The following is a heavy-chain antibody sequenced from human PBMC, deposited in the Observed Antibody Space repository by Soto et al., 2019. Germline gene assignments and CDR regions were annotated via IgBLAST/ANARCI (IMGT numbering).Heavy chain of an antibody. CDR2: IYSGGST. Sequence: EVQLVETGGGLIQPGGSLRRSCAASGFTVSSNYMSWVRQAPGKAVEGVSVIYSGGSTYYADSVKGRFTISRDNSKNTLYLQMNSLRAEDTAVYYCARGSSSRGGMDVWGRGTKVTVSS. J-gene: IGHJ6*02. V-gene: IGHV3-53*02. CDR3: ARGSSSRGGMDV. D-gene: IGHD3-10*01. CDR1: GFTVSSNY.